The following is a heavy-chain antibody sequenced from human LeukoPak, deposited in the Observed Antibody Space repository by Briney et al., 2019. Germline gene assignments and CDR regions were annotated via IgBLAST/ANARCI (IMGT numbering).Heavy chain of an antibody. CDR1: GFTFGSYG. CDR2: IRSDGSNK. J-gene: IGHJ4*02. Sequence: PGGSLRLSCAASGFTFGSYGMHWVRQAPGKGLEWVTFIRSDGSNKYYADSVKGRFTISRDKSKNTLYLQMNSLRAEDTAIYYCAKVATVTTYALADYWSQGTLVTVSS. V-gene: IGHV3-30*02. CDR3: AKVATVTTYALADY. D-gene: IGHD4-17*01.